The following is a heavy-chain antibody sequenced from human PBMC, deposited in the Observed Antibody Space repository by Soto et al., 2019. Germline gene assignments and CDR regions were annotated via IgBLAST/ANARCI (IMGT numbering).Heavy chain of an antibody. CDR2: INAGNGNT. Sequence: ASVKVSCKASGYTFTSYAMHWVRQAPGQRLEWMGWINAGNGNTKYSHKFQGRVTITRDTSASTAYMELSSLRSEDTAVYYCARWKELDIVVVPAAESYFDYWGQGTLVTVSS. CDR1: GYTFTSYA. V-gene: IGHV1-3*01. D-gene: IGHD2-2*01. CDR3: ARWKELDIVVVPAAESYFDY. J-gene: IGHJ4*02.